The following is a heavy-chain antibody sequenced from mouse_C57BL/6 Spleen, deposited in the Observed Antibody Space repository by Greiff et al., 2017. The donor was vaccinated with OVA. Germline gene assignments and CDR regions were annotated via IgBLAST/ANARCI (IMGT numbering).Heavy chain of an antibody. V-gene: IGHV6-3*01. CDR1: GFTFSNYW. J-gene: IGHJ3*01. CDR2: IRLKSDNYAT. CDR3: TEVDDYVFAY. D-gene: IGHD2-4*01. Sequence: EVKLEESGGGLVQPGGSMKLSCVASGFTFSNYWMNWVRQSPEKGLEWVAQIRLKSDNYATHYAESVKGRFTISRDESKSSVYLQMNNLRDEDTGIYYCTEVDDYVFAYWGQGTLVTVSA.